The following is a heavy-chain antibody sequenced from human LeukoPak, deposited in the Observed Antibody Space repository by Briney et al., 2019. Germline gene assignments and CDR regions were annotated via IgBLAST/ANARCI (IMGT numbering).Heavy chain of an antibody. V-gene: IGHV3-33*01. Sequence: GRSLRLSCAASGFTFSSYGMHWVRQAPGKGLEWVAVIWYDGSNKYYADSVKGRFTISRDNSTNTLYLQMNSLRAEDTAVYYCARDRNGNYGRWGFDYWGQGTLVTVSS. CDR2: IWYDGSNK. D-gene: IGHD4-17*01. CDR1: GFTFSSYG. J-gene: IGHJ4*02. CDR3: ARDRNGNYGRWGFDY.